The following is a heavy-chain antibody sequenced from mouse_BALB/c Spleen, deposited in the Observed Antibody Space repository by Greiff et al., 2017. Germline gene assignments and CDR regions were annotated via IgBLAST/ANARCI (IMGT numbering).Heavy chain of an antibody. J-gene: IGHJ3*01. D-gene: IGHD2-4*01. V-gene: IGHV14-3*02. CDR1: GFNFNGSY. CDR2: IDPADGNT. Sequence: VQLQQSGAELVKPGASVKLSCTASGFNFNGSYMHWVKQRPEQGLEWIGRIDPADGNTNYDPKFQGKATITADTSSNTAYLQLSSLTSEDTAVYYGARESMITTVMAYWGQGTLVTVSA. CDR3: ARESMITTVMAY.